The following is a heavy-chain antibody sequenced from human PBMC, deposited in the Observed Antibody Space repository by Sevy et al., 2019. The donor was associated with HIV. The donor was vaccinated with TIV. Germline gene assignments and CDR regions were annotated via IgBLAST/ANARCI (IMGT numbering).Heavy chain of an antibody. CDR3: TRSKGAQSIFDY. Sequence: GGSLRLSCTGSGFTFGDYAMSWVRQAPGKGLEWVAFIKHKVYGETIDYAASAKGRFSISRDDSKSIAHLQMNDLKTEDTAIYYCTRSKGAQSIFDYWGQGALVTVSS. V-gene: IGHV3-49*04. CDR1: GFTFGDYA. D-gene: IGHD1-26*01. CDR2: IKHKVYGETI. J-gene: IGHJ4*02.